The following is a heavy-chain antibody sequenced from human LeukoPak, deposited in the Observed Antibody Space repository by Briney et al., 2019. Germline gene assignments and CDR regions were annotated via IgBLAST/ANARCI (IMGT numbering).Heavy chain of an antibody. CDR2: IDDSGNT. D-gene: IGHD5-12*01. CDR1: GGSISRYY. J-gene: IGHJ4*02. V-gene: IGHV4-59*01. Sequence: PSETLSLTCTVSGGSISRYYWSWVRRPPGKGLEWIGYIDDSGNTNYNPSLKSQVTISVDKSKNQFSLKLSFVTAADTAVYYCARGGYSGYVRYWGQGTLVTVSS. CDR3: ARGGYSGYVRY.